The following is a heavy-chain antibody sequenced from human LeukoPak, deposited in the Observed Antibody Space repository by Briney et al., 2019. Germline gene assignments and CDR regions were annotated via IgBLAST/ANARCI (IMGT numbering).Heavy chain of an antibody. J-gene: IGHJ4*02. Sequence: ASVKVSCKASGYTFTGYYMHWVRQAPGQGLEWMGWINPNSGGTNYAQKFQGRVTMTTDTSTSTAYMELRSLRSDDTAVYYCARDGGGDTVTFDYWGQGTLVTVSS. D-gene: IGHD3-16*01. CDR2: INPNSGGT. CDR1: GYTFTGYY. CDR3: ARDGGGDTVTFDY. V-gene: IGHV1-2*02.